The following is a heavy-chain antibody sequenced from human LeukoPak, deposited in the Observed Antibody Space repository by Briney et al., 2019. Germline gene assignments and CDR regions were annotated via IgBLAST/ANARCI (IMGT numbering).Heavy chain of an antibody. CDR2: VNPNSGDT. CDR1: GYTFTGYY. J-gene: IGHJ4*02. CDR3: ARDLFCTNGVCYQLDY. D-gene: IGHD2-8*01. V-gene: IGHV1-2*02. Sequence: ASVKVSCKASGYTFTGYYLHWVRQAPGQGLEWMGCVNPNSGDTNYAQKFQGSVTMTRDTSISTVYVELSRLRSDDTAVYYCARDLFCTNGVCYQLDYWGQGTLVTVSS.